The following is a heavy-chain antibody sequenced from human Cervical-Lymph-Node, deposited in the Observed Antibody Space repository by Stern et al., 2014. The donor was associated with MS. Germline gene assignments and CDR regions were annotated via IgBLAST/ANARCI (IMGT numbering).Heavy chain of an antibody. V-gene: IGHV3-48*02. J-gene: IGHJ4*02. CDR3: VRDGNGHFDY. Sequence: EVQLVESGGGLVQPGGSLRLSCAASGFTFSIYNINWVRQAPGKGLEWISYILGGSTTTTSYADSVKGRFTISRDNAKNSLYLQMNSLTDEDTAVYYCVRDGNGHFDYWGQGTLVTVSS. CDR1: GFTFSIYN. D-gene: IGHD2-8*01. CDR2: ILGGSTTTT.